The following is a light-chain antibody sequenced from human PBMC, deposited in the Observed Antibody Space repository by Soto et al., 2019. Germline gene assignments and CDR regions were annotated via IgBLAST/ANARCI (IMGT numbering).Light chain of an antibody. CDR1: SSDVGSYNF. CDR2: EGN. V-gene: IGLV2-23*01. CDR3: SSYAGSSTSV. Sequence: QSALTQPASVSGSPGQSITISCTGTSSDVGSYNFVSWYQQHPGKAPKLMIYEGNKRPSGVSNRFSGSKSGNTASLTISGLQAEDEADYYCSSYAGSSTSVFGTGTKVTVL. J-gene: IGLJ1*01.